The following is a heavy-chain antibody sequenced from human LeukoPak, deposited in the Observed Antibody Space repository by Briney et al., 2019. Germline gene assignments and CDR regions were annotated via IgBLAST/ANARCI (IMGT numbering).Heavy chain of an antibody. V-gene: IGHV1-46*01. CDR3: ARPPLYYDFWSGYPDY. Sequence: ASVKVSCKASGYTFTSYYMHWVRQAPGQGLEWMGIINPSGGSTSYAQKFQGRVTMTRDTSTSTVYMELSSLRSEDTAVDYCARPPLYYDFWSGYPDYWGQGTLVTVSS. CDR2: INPSGGST. CDR1: GYTFTSYY. J-gene: IGHJ4*02. D-gene: IGHD3-3*01.